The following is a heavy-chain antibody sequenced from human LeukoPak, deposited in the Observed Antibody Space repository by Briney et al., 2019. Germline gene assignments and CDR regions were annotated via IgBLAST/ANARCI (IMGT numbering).Heavy chain of an antibody. CDR3: ARNLYYDFWSGHTEFDY. CDR1: GFTFSSYW. D-gene: IGHD3-3*01. CDR2: IKQDGSEK. J-gene: IGHJ4*02. Sequence: GGSLRLSCAASGFTFSSYWMSWVRQAPGKGLEWVANIKQDGSEKYYVDSVKGRFTISRDNAKYSLYLQMNSLRAEDTAVYYCARNLYYDFWSGHTEFDYWGQGTLVTVSS. V-gene: IGHV3-7*01.